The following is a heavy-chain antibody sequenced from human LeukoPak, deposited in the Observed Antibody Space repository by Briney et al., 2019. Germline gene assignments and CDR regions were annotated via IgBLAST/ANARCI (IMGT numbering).Heavy chain of an antibody. D-gene: IGHD3-22*01. CDR3: ARVATYYYDSSGSNDAFDI. Sequence: SVKVSCKASGGTFSSYAISWVRQAPGQGLEWMGGIIPIFGTANYAQKFQGRVTITTDESTSTAYMELSSLRSEDTAVYYCARVATYYYDSSGSNDAFDIWGQGTMVTASS. CDR1: GGTFSSYA. V-gene: IGHV1-69*05. J-gene: IGHJ3*02. CDR2: IIPIFGTA.